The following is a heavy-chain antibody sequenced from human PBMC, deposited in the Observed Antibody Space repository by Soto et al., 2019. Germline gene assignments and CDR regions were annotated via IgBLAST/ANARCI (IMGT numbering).Heavy chain of an antibody. Sequence: SVKVSCKASGGTFSSYTISWVRQAPGQGLEWMGRIIPILGVANYAQKFQGRVTITADKSTSTAYMELSSLRSEDTAVYYCARTPNWNDVHGAFDIWGQGTMVTVSS. V-gene: IGHV1-69*02. J-gene: IGHJ3*02. CDR2: IIPILGVA. D-gene: IGHD1-1*01. CDR3: ARTPNWNDVHGAFDI. CDR1: GGTFSSYT.